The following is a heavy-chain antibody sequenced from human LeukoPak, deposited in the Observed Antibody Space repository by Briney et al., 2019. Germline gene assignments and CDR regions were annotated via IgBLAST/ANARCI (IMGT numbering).Heavy chain of an antibody. CDR3: ARVQYSSGWFEY. D-gene: IGHD6-19*01. CDR1: GSTFSNYE. V-gene: IGHV3-48*03. CDR2: ISRSGSTI. J-gene: IGHJ4*02. Sequence: GGSLRLSCAASGSTFSNYEMKWVRQVPGKGLEWVSYISRSGSTIYYADSVKGRFTISRDNAKNSLYLQMNSLRAEDTAIYYCARVQYSSGWFEYWGQGTLVTVSS.